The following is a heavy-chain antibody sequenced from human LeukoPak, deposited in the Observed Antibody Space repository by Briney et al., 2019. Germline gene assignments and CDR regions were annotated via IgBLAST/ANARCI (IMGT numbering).Heavy chain of an antibody. V-gene: IGHV3-20*01. CDR2: INWNGGST. CDR3: ARGNYDSSGYYYFNY. CDR1: GFTFDDYG. D-gene: IGHD3-22*01. Sequence: PGGSLRLSCAASGFTFDDYGMSWVRQAPGKGLEWVSGINWNGGSTGYADSVKGRFTISRDNAKNSLYLQMNSLRAEDTALYHCARGNYDSSGYYYFNYWGQGTLVTVSS. J-gene: IGHJ4*02.